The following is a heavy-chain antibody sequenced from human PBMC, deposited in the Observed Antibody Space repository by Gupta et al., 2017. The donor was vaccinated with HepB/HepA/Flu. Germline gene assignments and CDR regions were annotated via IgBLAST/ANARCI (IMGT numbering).Heavy chain of an antibody. D-gene: IGHD6-6*01. CDR1: GGSISSYY. V-gene: IGHV4-59*01. CDR3: ARLAARYERPKDAFDI. CDR2: IYYSGST. Sequence: QVQLQESGPGLVKPSETLSLTCTVSGGSISSYYWSWIRQPPGKGLEWIGYIYYSGSTNYNPSLKSRVTISVDTSKNQFSLKLSSVTAADTAVYYCARLAARYERPKDAFDIWGQGTMVTVSS. J-gene: IGHJ3*02.